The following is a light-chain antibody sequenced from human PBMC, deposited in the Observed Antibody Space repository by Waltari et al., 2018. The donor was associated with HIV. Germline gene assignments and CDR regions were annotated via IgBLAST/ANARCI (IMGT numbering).Light chain of an antibody. CDR2: GAS. J-gene: IGKJ4*01. CDR1: QNVSNDY. CDR3: QQYDSSPGT. V-gene: IGKV3-20*01. Sequence: PGERATLSCRASQNVSNDYLAWYQQRLGQAHRLLIYGASSRATGIPDRFSGSGSGTDFTLTISRLEPEDFAVYYCQQYDSSPGTFGGGTKVEIK.